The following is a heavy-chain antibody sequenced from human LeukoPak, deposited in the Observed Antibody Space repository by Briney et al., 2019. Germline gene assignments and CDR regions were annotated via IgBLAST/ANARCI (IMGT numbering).Heavy chain of an antibody. D-gene: IGHD6-19*01. CDR1: GFTFTRYG. CDR2: ISAYNGDT. Sequence: ASVKVSCKASGFTFTRYGISWVRQAPGQGLEWMGWISAYNGDTKYAQKFQDRLTMTTDTSTSTAYMGLRSLRSDDTAVYYCARDPSNTSGWYAWADYWGQGTLVTVSS. J-gene: IGHJ4*02. CDR3: ARDPSNTSGWYAWADY. V-gene: IGHV1-18*01.